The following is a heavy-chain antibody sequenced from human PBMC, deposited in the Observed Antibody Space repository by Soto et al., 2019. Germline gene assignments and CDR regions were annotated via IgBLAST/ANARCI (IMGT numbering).Heavy chain of an antibody. J-gene: IGHJ6*02. CDR1: GGSISSGGYY. V-gene: IGHV4-31*03. CDR3: AREDYYDGSGYGCYGMDV. CDR2: IYYSGST. Sequence: PSDTLSLTCTVSGGSISSGGYYWSWIRQHPGKGLEWIGYIYYSGSTYYNPSLKSRVTISVDTSKNQFSLKLSSVTAADTAVYYCAREDYYDGSGYGCYGMDVWGQGPTVTVSS. D-gene: IGHD3-22*01.